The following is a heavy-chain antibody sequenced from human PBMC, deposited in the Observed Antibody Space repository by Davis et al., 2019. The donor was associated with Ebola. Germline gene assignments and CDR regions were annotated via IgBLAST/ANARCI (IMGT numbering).Heavy chain of an antibody. J-gene: IGHJ6*03. CDR2: IYHSGST. D-gene: IGHD1-7*01. V-gene: IGHV4-34*01. CDR3: ARDNENLELRNHLSHYYYYYMDV. Sequence: PSETLSLTCAVYGGSFSGYYWSWIRQPPGQGLEWIGEIYHSGSTNYNPSLKSRVTISVDKSKNQFSLKLSSVTAADTAVYYCARDNENLELRNHLSHYYYYYMDVWGKGTTVTVSS. CDR1: GGSFSGYY.